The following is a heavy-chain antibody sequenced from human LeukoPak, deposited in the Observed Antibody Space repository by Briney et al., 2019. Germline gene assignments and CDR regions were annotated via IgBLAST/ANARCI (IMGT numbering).Heavy chain of an antibody. V-gene: IGHV3-21*01. D-gene: IGHD1-26*01. J-gene: IGHJ5*02. Sequence: PGGSLILSCAASGFTFSSYSMNWVRQAPGKGLEWVSSISSSSSYIYYADSVKGRFTISRDNAKNSLYLQMNSLRAEGTAVYYCSYSLRFDPWGQGTLVTVSS. CDR2: ISSSSSYI. CDR1: GFTFSSYS. CDR3: SYSLRFDP.